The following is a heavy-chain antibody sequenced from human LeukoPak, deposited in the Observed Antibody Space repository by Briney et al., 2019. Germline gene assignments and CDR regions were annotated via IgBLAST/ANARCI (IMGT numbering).Heavy chain of an antibody. CDR3: AKDGYSYGFPYYFDY. CDR1: GYTFTSYY. J-gene: IGHJ4*02. CDR2: INPSGGST. Sequence: ASVKVSCKASGYTFTSYYMHWVRQAPGQGLEWMGIINPSGGSTSYAQKFQGRVTMTRDTSTSTVYMELSSLRSEDTAVYYCAKDGYSYGFPYYFDYWGQGTLVTVSS. V-gene: IGHV1-46*01. D-gene: IGHD5-18*01.